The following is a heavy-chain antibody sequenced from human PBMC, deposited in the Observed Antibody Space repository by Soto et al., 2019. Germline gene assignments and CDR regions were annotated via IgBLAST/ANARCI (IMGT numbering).Heavy chain of an antibody. V-gene: IGHV3-48*03. D-gene: IGHD3-22*01. Sequence: PGGSLRLSCVASGFTFSSYEMNWVRQAPGKGLEWVSYIDRSGRNKYYTDSVKGRFTISRDNAKNSRYLQMHSLRDEDTFVYYCGKVSPAYDSSGYYYLTFFDFWGKGTLVTVSP. J-gene: IGHJ4*02. CDR1: GFTFSSYE. CDR2: IDRSGRNK. CDR3: GKVSPAYDSSGYYYLTFFDF.